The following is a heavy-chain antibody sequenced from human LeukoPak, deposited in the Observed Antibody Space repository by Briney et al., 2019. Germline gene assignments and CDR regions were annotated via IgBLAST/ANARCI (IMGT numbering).Heavy chain of an antibody. J-gene: IGHJ4*02. Sequence: ASVNVSCKASGYTFTGYYMHWVRQAPGQGLEWMGWINPNSGGTNYAQKLQGRVTMTRDTSNSKAYMELSRLRSDDTAVYYCARGTGTINCNFYYWGQGTLVTVSS. V-gene: IGHV1-2*02. CDR3: ARGTGTINCNFYY. CDR2: INPNSGGT. CDR1: GYTFTGYY. D-gene: IGHD1-7*01.